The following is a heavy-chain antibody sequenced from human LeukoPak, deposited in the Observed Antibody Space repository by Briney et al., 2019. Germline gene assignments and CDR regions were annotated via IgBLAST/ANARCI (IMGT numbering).Heavy chain of an antibody. CDR3: AKDRGGYTYYPFLSYFFDS. CDR1: GFTFSAYG. V-gene: IGHV3-30*18. D-gene: IGHD5-12*01. J-gene: IGHJ4*02. Sequence: QSGKSLRLSCAASGFTFSAYGIHWVRQAPGKGLEWVTVISYDGNYRNYADSVKGRFTISRDDSKNTLYLQMNSLTTEDTAVYYCAKDRGGYTYYPFLSYFFDSWGQGTLVTVFS. CDR2: ISYDGNYR.